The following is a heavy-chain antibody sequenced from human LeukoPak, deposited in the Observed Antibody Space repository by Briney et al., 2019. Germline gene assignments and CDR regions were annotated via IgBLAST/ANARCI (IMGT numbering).Heavy chain of an antibody. Sequence: ASVKVSCKASGYTFTSYYMHWGRQAPGQGLGWMGIINPSGGSTSYAQKFQGRVTMTRDTSTSTVYMELSSLRSEDTAVYYCARRVPGYSSGWYQIDYWGQGTLVTVSS. J-gene: IGHJ4*02. D-gene: IGHD6-19*01. CDR1: GYTFTSYY. CDR2: INPSGGST. CDR3: ARRVPGYSSGWYQIDY. V-gene: IGHV1-46*01.